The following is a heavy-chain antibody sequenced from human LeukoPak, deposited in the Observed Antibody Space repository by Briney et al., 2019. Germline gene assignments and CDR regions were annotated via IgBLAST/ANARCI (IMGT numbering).Heavy chain of an antibody. CDR2: IYHSEST. D-gene: IGHD3-22*01. J-gene: IGHJ3*02. CDR1: GGSISGGAYY. Sequence: ASETLSLTCTVSGGSISGGAYYWSWVRQHPGKGLEWIGYIYHSESTYYNPSLKNRVTISIDRSKNQLSLNLSSVTAADTAVYYCARVPFDYYDSDDYYYHDAFDIWGQGTMVTVSS. CDR3: ARVPFDYYDSDDYYYHDAFDI. V-gene: IGHV4-30-2*01.